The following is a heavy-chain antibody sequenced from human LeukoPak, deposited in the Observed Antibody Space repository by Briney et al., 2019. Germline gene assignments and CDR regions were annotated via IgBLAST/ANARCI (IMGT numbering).Heavy chain of an antibody. CDR1: GGSFSGYY. CDR2: INHSGST. Sequence: SETLSLTCAVYGGSFSGYYWSWIRQPQGKGLEWIGEINHSGSTNYNPSLKSRVTISVDTSKNQFSLKLSSVTAADTAVYYCARGRSVVPAAMWHNFGYWGQGTLVTVSS. CDR3: ARGRSVVPAAMWHNFGY. J-gene: IGHJ4*02. V-gene: IGHV4-34*01. D-gene: IGHD2-2*01.